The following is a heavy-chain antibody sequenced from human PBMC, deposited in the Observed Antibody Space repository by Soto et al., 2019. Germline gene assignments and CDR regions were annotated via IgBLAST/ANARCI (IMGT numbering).Heavy chain of an antibody. J-gene: IGHJ4*02. CDR3: ARDRSAMILSY. D-gene: IGHD2-2*01. CDR1: GYSFSSYG. V-gene: IGHV1-18*04. CDR2: ISAYNGNT. Sequence: ASVKVSCKASGYSFSSYGISWVRQAPGQGLEWMGWISAYNGNTNYAQKLQGRVTMTTDTSTNTAYMEVRSLRSDDTAVYYCARDRSAMILSYWGQGTLVAVSS.